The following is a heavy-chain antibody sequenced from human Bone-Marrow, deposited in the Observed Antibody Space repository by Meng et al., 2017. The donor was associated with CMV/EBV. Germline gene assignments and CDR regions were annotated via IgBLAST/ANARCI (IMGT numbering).Heavy chain of an antibody. CDR2: ISAYNGNT. V-gene: IGHV1-18*01. CDR3: ARGGVLMVYAPDI. J-gene: IGHJ3*02. Sequence: ASVKVSCKASGYNFKSHGISWVRRAPGQGLEWMGWISAYNGNTNYAQKLQGRVTMTTDTSTSTAYMELRSLRSDDTAVYYCARGGVLMVYAPDIWGQGTMVTVSS. CDR1: GYNFKSHG. D-gene: IGHD2-8*01.